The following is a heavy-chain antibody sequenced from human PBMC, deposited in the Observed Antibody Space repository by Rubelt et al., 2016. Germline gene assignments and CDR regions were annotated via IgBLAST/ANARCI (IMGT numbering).Heavy chain of an antibody. CDR3: ARGGGLRYSYGFY. CDR2: INHSGST. J-gene: IGHJ4*02. Sequence: QVQLQQWGAGLLKPSETLSLTCAVYGGSFSGYYWSWIRQPPGKGLEWIGEINHSGSTNYNPSLKRRVTISVDTSKTQFSLRLGSVTAADTAVYYCARGGGLRYSYGFYWGQGTLVTVSS. CDR1: GGSFSGYY. D-gene: IGHD5-18*01. V-gene: IGHV4-34*01.